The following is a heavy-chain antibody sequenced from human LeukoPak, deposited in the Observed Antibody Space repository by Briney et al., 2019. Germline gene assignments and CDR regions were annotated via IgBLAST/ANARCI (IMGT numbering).Heavy chain of an antibody. Sequence: SETLSLTCPVTGCSITSNSHYWRWIRQPPGKGLEWIGSIYYSGATYYIPSLKSRATISVDTSKNQFSLELNSVTAADTAIYYCARHIGGSSRFDYWGQGTLVTVSS. D-gene: IGHD1-26*01. V-gene: IGHV4-39*01. CDR3: ARHIGGSSRFDY. J-gene: IGHJ4*02. CDR1: GCSITSNSHY. CDR2: IYYSGAT.